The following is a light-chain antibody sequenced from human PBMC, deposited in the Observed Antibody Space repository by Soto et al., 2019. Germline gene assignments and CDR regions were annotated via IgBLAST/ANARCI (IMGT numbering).Light chain of an antibody. CDR2: AAS. Sequence: EIVMTQSPGTLSVSPGERATLSCRASQGVGSNLAWYQQRPGQAPRLLIYAASTRATDIPARFTGRGSGTEFTLTISSLQSKDFAVYFSQQYNNWPLYTFGQGTKLEI. J-gene: IGKJ2*01. CDR3: QQYNNWPLYT. V-gene: IGKV3-15*01. CDR1: QGVGSN.